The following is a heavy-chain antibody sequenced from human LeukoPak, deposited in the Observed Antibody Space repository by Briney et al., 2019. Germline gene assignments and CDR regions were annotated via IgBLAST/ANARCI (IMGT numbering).Heavy chain of an antibody. V-gene: IGHV4-34*01. D-gene: IGHD4-11*01. CDR2: INHSGST. CDR1: GGSFSGYY. J-gene: IGHJ4*02. Sequence: PSETLSLTCAVYGGSFSGYYWTWIRQPPGKGLEWIGEINHSGSTNYNPSLKSRVTVSVDTSKNQFSLKLTSVTAADTAVYYCARARETVPIDYWSQGTLVTVSS. CDR3: ARARETVPIDY.